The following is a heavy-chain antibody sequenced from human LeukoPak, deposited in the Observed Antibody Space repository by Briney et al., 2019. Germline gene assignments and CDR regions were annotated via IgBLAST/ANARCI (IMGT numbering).Heavy chain of an antibody. J-gene: IGHJ4*02. CDR2: INPNSGGT. CDR3: ARVTIGYCSSTSCHDGY. V-gene: IGHV1-2*02. Sequence: ASVKVSCKASGYTFTGYYMHWVRQAPGQGLEWMGWINPNSGGTNYAQKFQGRVTMTRDTSISTAHMELSRLRSDDTAVYYCARVTIGYCSSTSCHDGYWGPGTLVTGSS. D-gene: IGHD2-2*01. CDR1: GYTFTGYY.